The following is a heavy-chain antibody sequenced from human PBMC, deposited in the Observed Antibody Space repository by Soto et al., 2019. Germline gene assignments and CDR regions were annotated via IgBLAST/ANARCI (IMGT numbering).Heavy chain of an antibody. CDR2: IKPDGSDK. CDR1: GFTFSSYW. D-gene: IGHD6-25*01. J-gene: IGHJ4*02. Sequence: EVQLVESGGGLVQPGGSLRLSCAVSGFTFSSYWMSWIRQAPGKGLEWVANIKPDGSDKYYVDSMRGRFTISRDNAKNSLYLQMSSLTADDTAVYFCAREDPVAALRFWGQGTPVTVSS. CDR3: AREDPVAALRF. V-gene: IGHV3-7*03.